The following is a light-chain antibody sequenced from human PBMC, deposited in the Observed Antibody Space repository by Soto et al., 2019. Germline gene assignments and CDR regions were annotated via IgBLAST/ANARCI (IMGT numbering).Light chain of an antibody. Sequence: QSALTQPASVSGSPGQSITISCTGTSSDVGGYHSVSWYQQHPGIAPKLMIYEVSNRPSGVSYRFSGSKSGNTASLTISGLQAEDEADYYCSSYTTSSTRVFGGGTKFTVL. V-gene: IGLV2-14*01. CDR3: SSYTTSSTRV. CDR2: EVS. CDR1: SSDVGGYHS. J-gene: IGLJ2*01.